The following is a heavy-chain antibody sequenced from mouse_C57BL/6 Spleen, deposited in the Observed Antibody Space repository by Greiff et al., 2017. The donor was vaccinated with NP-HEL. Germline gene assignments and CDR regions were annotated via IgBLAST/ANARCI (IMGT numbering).Heavy chain of an antibody. CDR1: GYTFTGYW. CDR3: ARLCQARAMDY. D-gene: IGHD3-2*02. V-gene: IGHV1-9*01. J-gene: IGHJ4*01. CDR2: ILPGSGST. Sequence: QVQLKESGAELMKPGASVKLSCKATGYTFTGYWIEWVKQRPGHGLEWIGEILPGSGSTNYNEKFKGKATFTADTSSNTAYMQLSSLTTDDSAIYYCARLCQARAMDYWGQGTSVTVSS.